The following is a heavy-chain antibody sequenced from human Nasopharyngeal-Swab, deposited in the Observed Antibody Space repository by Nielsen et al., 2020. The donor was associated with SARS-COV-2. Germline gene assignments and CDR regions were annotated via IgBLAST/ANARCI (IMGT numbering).Heavy chain of an antibody. CDR2: ISSSSSYI. CDR3: ASNPAMVRAVKDY. Sequence: WIRQPPGEGLEWVSSISSSSSYIYYADSVKGRFTISRDNAKNSLYLQMNSLRAEDTAVYYCASNPAMVRAVKDYWGQGTLVTVSP. D-gene: IGHD3-10*01. V-gene: IGHV3-21*01. J-gene: IGHJ4*02.